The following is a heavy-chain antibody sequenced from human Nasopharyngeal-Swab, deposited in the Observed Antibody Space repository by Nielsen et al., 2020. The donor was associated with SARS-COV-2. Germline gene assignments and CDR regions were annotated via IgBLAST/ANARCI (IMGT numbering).Heavy chain of an antibody. Sequence: GESLKISCQASGYDFSSYYIGWVRQLPGKGLEWMGIVHPFYSNTRYGPSFQGHVIISADKSTNTAYLHWNSLKASDTAMYYCAKHFAVDTSRTTLDYWGPGSLVTVSS. D-gene: IGHD5-18*01. J-gene: IGHJ4*02. CDR2: VHPFYSNT. V-gene: IGHV5-51*01. CDR3: AKHFAVDTSRTTLDY. CDR1: GYDFSSYY.